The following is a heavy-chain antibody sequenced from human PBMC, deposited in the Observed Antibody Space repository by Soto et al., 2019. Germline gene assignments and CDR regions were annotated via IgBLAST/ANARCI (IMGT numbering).Heavy chain of an antibody. D-gene: IGHD6-13*01. CDR2: IDWDDDK. Sequence: TFRLRGNISGFSLSTRGICVSWIRQPPGKALEWLARIDWDDDKYYSTSLKTRLTISKDTSKNQVVLTMTNMDPVDTATYYCARIGHSSSWIDYLGQGTLDPVSS. CDR3: ARIGHSSSWIDY. CDR1: GFSLSTRGIC. J-gene: IGHJ4*02. V-gene: IGHV2-70*11.